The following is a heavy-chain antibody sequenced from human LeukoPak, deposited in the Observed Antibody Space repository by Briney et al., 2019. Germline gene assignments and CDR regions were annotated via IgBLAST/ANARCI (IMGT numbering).Heavy chain of an antibody. CDR3: VKDSPVGGSHFGGDY. D-gene: IGHD1-26*01. CDR2: ISTNGRDT. J-gene: IGHJ4*02. CDR1: GFSFSGFP. Sequence: PGGSLRLSCSASGFSFSGFPMHWVRQAPGKGLECVSAISTNGRDTYYADSFKGRFAISRDNSKNTLYLQMSSLRADDTAIYYCVKDSPVGGSHFGGDYWGQGTLVTVSS. V-gene: IGHV3-64D*06.